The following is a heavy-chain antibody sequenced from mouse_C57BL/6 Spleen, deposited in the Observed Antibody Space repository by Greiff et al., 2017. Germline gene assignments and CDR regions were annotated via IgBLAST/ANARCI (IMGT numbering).Heavy chain of an antibody. CDR2: INPNNGGT. Sequence: EVQLQQSGPELVKPGASVTMSCKASGYTFTDYNMHWVKQSPGKSLEWIGYINPNNGGTSYNQKFKGKATLTVNKSSSTAYMGLRSLTSEESAVYYCARWITTVVPDFDYWGQGTTVTVSS. V-gene: IGHV1-22*01. J-gene: IGHJ2*01. CDR1: GYTFTDYN. D-gene: IGHD1-1*01. CDR3: ARWITTVVPDFDY.